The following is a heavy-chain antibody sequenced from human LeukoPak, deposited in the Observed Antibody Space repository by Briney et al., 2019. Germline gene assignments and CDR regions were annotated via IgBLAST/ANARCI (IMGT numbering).Heavy chain of an antibody. J-gene: IGHJ4*02. D-gene: IGHD2-2*02. CDR1: GFTFSSHA. V-gene: IGHV3-23*01. Sequence: GGSLRLSCAASGFTFSSHAMSWVRQAPGKGLEWVSAISGSGGSTYYADSVKGRFTISRDNSKNTLYLQMNSLRAEDTAVYYCANCYKGWHFDYWGQGTLVTVSS. CDR2: ISGSGGST. CDR3: ANCYKGWHFDY.